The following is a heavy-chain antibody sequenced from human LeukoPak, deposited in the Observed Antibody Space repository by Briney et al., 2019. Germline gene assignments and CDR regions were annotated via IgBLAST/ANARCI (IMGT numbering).Heavy chain of an antibody. Sequence: ASVKVSCKASGYTFTSYDINWVRQATGQGLEWMGWMNPNSGNTGYAQKFQGRVNMTRNTSISTAYMELSSLRSEDTAVYYCARNGQQVRYFQHWGQGTLVTVSS. V-gene: IGHV1-8*01. D-gene: IGHD6-13*01. J-gene: IGHJ1*01. CDR1: GYTFTSYD. CDR2: MNPNSGNT. CDR3: ARNGQQVRYFQH.